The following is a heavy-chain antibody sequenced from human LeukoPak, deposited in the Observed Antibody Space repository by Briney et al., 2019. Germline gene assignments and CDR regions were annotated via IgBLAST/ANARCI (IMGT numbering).Heavy chain of an antibody. CDR1: GYSISSGYY. V-gene: IGHV4-38-2*02. D-gene: IGHD6-19*01. Sequence: SETLSLTCTVSGYSISSGYYWGWIRQPPGKGLEWIGSIYHSGSTYYNPSLKSRVTISVDTSKNQFSLKLSSVTAADTAVYYCARVYQWLAEYYFDYWGQGTLVTVSS. CDR2: IYHSGST. J-gene: IGHJ4*02. CDR3: ARVYQWLAEYYFDY.